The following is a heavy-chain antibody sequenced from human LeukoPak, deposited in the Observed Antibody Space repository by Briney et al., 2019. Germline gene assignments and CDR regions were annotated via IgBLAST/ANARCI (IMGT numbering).Heavy chain of an antibody. J-gene: IGHJ4*02. Sequence: GGSLRLSCAASGFTFSSYAMSWVRQAPGKGLEWVSAISGSGGSTYYADSVKGRFTISRDNSNNMLYLQMDSLRAEDTALYYCAKEKGGGKPFDYWGQGTLVTVSS. CDR3: AKEKGGGKPFDY. V-gene: IGHV3-23*01. CDR1: GFTFSSYA. D-gene: IGHD3-16*01. CDR2: ISGSGGST.